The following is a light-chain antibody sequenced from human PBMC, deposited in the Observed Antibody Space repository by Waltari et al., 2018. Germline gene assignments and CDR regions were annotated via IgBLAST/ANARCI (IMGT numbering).Light chain of an antibody. J-gene: IGLJ1*01. CDR3: CSYAGSTTSSVV. CDR1: SSDVGGYSL. V-gene: IGLV2-23*02. Sequence: QSALTQPASVSGSPGQSITTPCTGSSSDVGGYSLVSQYQQHPGKAPKLMIYAVTKRPSGVSHRFSGSKSGNTASLTISGLQTEDEADYYCCSYAGSTTSSVVFGTGTKVIVL. CDR2: AVT.